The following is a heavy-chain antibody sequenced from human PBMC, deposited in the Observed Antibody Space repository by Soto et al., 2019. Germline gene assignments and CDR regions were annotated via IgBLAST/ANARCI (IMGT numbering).Heavy chain of an antibody. Sequence: QVQLQQWGAGPLRPLETLSLTCGVSGGSFSGYYWAWIRQSPGKGLEWSGEINDRGSINYNPSLKSRVRISVDTWKNHYCLNLRSVTAADTAVYYCARESHDILTGPPWVWYFDLWGRGTLVTVSS. D-gene: IGHD3-9*01. J-gene: IGHJ2*01. V-gene: IGHV4-34*01. CDR1: GGSFSGYY. CDR3: ARESHDILTGPPWVWYFDL. CDR2: INDRGSI.